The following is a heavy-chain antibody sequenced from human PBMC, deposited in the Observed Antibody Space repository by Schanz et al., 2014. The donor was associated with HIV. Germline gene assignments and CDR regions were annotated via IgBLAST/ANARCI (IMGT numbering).Heavy chain of an antibody. CDR1: GHTFTNYG. Sequence: QVQLVQSGAEVKKPGASVKVSCKASGHTFTNYGISWVRQAPGQGLEWMGWISTYNGNTIYAQKFQGRVTMTTDTSTSTAYMELRSLRSDDTAVYYCARVNKDIGGYYFDYWGQGTLVTVSS. V-gene: IGHV1-18*04. J-gene: IGHJ4*02. CDR3: ARVNKDIGGYYFDY. CDR2: ISTYNGNT. D-gene: IGHD2-15*01.